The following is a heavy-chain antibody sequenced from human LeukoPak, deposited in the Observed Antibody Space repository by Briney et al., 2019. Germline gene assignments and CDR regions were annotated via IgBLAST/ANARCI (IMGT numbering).Heavy chain of an antibody. J-gene: IGHJ4*02. CDR2: INPSGGST. CDR3: ARGPLGRSSSWYYFDY. Sequence: ASVKVSCKASGYTFTGYYMHWVRQAPGQGLEWMGIINPSGGSTSYAQKFQGRVTMTRDTSTSTVYMELSSLRSEDTAVYYCARGPLGRSSSWYYFDYWGQGTLVTVSS. D-gene: IGHD6-13*01. CDR1: GYTFTGYY. V-gene: IGHV1-46*01.